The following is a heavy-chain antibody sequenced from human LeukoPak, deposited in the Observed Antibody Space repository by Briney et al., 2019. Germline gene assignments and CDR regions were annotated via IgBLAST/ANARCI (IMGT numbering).Heavy chain of an antibody. V-gene: IGHV4-59*08. CDR1: GGSISSYY. Sequence: SETLSLTCTVSGGSISSYYWSWIRQPPGKGLEWIGYIYYSGSTNYNPSLKSRVTISVDTSKNQFSLKLSSVTAADTAVYYCARRPPYARFDYWGQGTLVTVSS. J-gene: IGHJ4*02. CDR2: IYYSGST. CDR3: ARRPPYARFDY.